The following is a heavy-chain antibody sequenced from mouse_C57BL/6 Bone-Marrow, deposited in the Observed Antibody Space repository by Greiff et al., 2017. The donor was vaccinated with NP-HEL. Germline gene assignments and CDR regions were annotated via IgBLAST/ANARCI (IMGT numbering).Heavy chain of an antibody. Sequence: DVMLVESGEGLVKPGGSLKLSCAASGFTFSSYAMSWVRQTPEKRLEWVAYISSGGDYIYYADTVKGRFTISRANARNTLYLQMSSLKSEDTAMYYCTRPLIYYDYGAMDYWGQGTSVTVAS. J-gene: IGHJ4*01. V-gene: IGHV5-9-1*02. CDR3: TRPLIYYDYGAMDY. CDR2: ISSGGDYI. CDR1: GFTFSSYA. D-gene: IGHD2-4*01.